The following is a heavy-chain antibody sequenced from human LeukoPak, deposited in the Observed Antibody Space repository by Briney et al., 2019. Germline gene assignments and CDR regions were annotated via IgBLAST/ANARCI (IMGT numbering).Heavy chain of an antibody. V-gene: IGHV3-30*04. CDR3: AKDRREGWDFDL. Sequence: PGGSLRLSCAASGFTFSSYAMHWVRQAPGKGLEWVAVISYNGSNKYYADSVKGRFTISRDNSKNTLYLQMNSLRAEDTAVYYCAKDRREGWDFDLWGRGTLVTVSS. CDR1: GFTFSSYA. J-gene: IGHJ2*01. CDR2: ISYNGSNK.